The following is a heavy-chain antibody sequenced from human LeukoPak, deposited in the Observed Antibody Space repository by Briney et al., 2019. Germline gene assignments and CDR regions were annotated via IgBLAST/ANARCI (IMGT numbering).Heavy chain of an antibody. CDR1: GFTFSSYE. Sequence: PGGSLRLSCAASGFTFSSYEMNWVRQAPGKGLEWMGGFDPEDGETIYAQKFQGRVTMTEDTSTDTGYMELSSLRSEDTAVYYCATSLGSYYNYWGQGTLVTVSS. CDR3: ATSLGSYYNY. V-gene: IGHV1-24*01. D-gene: IGHD3-10*01. J-gene: IGHJ4*02. CDR2: FDPEDGET.